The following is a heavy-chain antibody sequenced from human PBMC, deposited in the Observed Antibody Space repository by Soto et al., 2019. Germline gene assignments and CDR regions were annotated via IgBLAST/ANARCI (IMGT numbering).Heavy chain of an antibody. D-gene: IGHD1-1*01. CDR3: VRDGTKTLRDWFDP. J-gene: IGHJ5*02. CDR1: GASISGYY. CDR2: IYATGTT. V-gene: IGHV4-4*07. Sequence: PSETLSLTCTVSGASISGYYWSWIRKSAGKGLEWIGRIYATGTTDYNPSLKSRVMMSVDTSKKQFSLKLRSVTAADTAVYYCVRDGTKTLRDWFDPWGQGISVAVSS.